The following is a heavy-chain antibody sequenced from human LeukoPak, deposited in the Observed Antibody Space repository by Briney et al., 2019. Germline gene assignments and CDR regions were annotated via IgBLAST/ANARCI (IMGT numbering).Heavy chain of an antibody. V-gene: IGHV4-34*01. CDR3: ARGRLGYCSGGSCPLGYFDY. D-gene: IGHD2-15*01. J-gene: IGHJ4*02. Sequence: SETLSLTCAVYGGSFSGYYWSWIRQPPGKGLEWIGEINHSGSTNYNPSLKSRVTISVDTFKNQFSLKLSSVTAADTAVYYCARGRLGYCSGGSCPLGYFDYWGQGTLVTVSS. CDR2: INHSGST. CDR1: GGSFSGYY.